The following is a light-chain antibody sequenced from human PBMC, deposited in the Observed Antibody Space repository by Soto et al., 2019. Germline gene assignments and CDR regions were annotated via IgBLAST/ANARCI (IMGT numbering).Light chain of an antibody. Sequence: QSVLTLPASVSGPPGQSITISCTGTSSDVGGYNYVSWYQQHPGKAPKLMIYEVSNRPSGVSNRFSGSKSGNTASLTISGLQAEDEADYYCSSYTSSRTYVFGTGIQVTVL. CDR3: SSYTSSRTYV. CDR1: SSDVGGYNY. J-gene: IGLJ1*01. V-gene: IGLV2-14*01. CDR2: EVS.